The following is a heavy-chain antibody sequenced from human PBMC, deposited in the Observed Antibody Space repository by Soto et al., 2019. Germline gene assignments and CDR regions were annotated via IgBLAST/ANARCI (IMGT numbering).Heavy chain of an antibody. Sequence: QTRSLDCAISGDTVSSTSTAWSWIRQSPSRGLEWLGRTYYRSNWYSDYAVSVKSRITINPDTSKNQFSLQLKSVTPEDTAVYYCARGSYYSGWVWGQGTLVTVS. CDR1: GDTVSSTSTA. V-gene: IGHV6-1*01. CDR3: ARGSYYSGWV. J-gene: IGHJ4*02. D-gene: IGHD6-19*01. CDR2: TYYRSNWYS.